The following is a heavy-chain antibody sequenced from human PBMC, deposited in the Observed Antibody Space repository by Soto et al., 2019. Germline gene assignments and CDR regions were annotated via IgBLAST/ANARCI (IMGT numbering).Heavy chain of an antibody. CDR1: GFTFSDYA. J-gene: IGHJ4*02. Sequence: VQLVESGGGVVQPGRSLRLSCAASGFTFSDYAMHLFRQAAGKGLEWVAVVSHDGRNTHYADSVKGRFTIARDSSKNTVPLEMTSLIAKDTAVYYCAKGGRQWLVTSDFNYWGQGAMVTVSS. D-gene: IGHD6-19*01. CDR2: VSHDGRNT. V-gene: IGHV3-30*18. CDR3: AKGGRQWLVTSDFNY.